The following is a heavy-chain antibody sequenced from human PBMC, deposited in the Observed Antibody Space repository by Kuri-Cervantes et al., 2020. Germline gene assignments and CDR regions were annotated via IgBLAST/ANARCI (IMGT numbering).Heavy chain of an antibody. Sequence: SGPTLVKPTETLTLTCTVSGFSLSNARMGVSWIRQPPGKALEWLAHIFSNDEKSYSTSLKSRLTISKDTSKNQVVLTMTNMDPVDTATYYCAPYKAGDWVYFDYWGQGTLVTVSS. CDR3: APYKAGDWVYFDY. CDR1: GFSLSNARMG. V-gene: IGHV2-26*01. J-gene: IGHJ4*02. D-gene: IGHD2-21*02. CDR2: IFSNDEK.